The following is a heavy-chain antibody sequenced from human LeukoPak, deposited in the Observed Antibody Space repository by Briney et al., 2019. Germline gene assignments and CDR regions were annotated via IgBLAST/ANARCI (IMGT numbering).Heavy chain of an antibody. J-gene: IGHJ4*02. Sequence: GKSLTLSCVASGFTFGNHAMHWVRQAPGKGLEWLAVISFDGSSQNYADAVKGRFIISRDNSRNTLYVEMNSLRTDDTALYYCARDPYRVDITRIDFWGQGTRVTVSS. CDR1: GFTFGNHA. V-gene: IGHV3-30*03. CDR3: ARDPYRVDITRIDF. D-gene: IGHD5-12*01. CDR2: ISFDGSSQ.